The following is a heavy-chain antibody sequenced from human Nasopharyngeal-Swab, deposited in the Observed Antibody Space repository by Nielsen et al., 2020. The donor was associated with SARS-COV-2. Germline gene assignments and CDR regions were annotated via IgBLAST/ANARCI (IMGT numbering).Heavy chain of an antibody. D-gene: IGHD1-26*01. CDR3: AKDLAKYSGSYFDY. J-gene: IGHJ4*02. V-gene: IGHV3-48*03. CDR2: ISSSGSTI. CDR1: GFTFSSYE. Sequence: GGSLRLSCAASGFTFSSYEMNWVRQAPGKGLEWVSYISSSGSTIYYADSVKGRFTISRDNSKNTLYLQMNSLRAEDTAVYYCAKDLAKYSGSYFDYWGQGTLVTVSS.